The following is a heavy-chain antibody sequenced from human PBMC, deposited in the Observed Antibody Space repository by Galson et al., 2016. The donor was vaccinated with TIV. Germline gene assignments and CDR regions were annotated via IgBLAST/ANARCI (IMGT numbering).Heavy chain of an antibody. D-gene: IGHD3-22*01. CDR1: GGTFNSYG. Sequence: SVKVSCKASGGTFNSYGISWVRQAPGQGLQWMGGIIPVFGTTKYSQDFQGRVAVTADESTSTAYMELSSLRSEDTAVYYCARGEVYDSLDGWGQGTLVTVSS. V-gene: IGHV1-69*13. J-gene: IGHJ4*02. CDR2: IIPVFGTT. CDR3: ARGEVYDSLDG.